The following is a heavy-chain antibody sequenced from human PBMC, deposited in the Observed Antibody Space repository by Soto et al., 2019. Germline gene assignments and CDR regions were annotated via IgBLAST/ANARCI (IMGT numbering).Heavy chain of an antibody. CDR3: ARARGPAYYDLWSGYYNYYYGMDV. D-gene: IGHD3-3*01. V-gene: IGHV1-8*01. Sequence: ASVKVSCKASGYTFTSYDINWVRQATGQGLEWMGWMNPNSGNTGYAQKFQGRVTMTRNTSISTAYMELSSLRSEDTAVYYCARARGPAYYDLWSGYYNYYYGMDVWGQGTTVTVSS. J-gene: IGHJ6*02. CDR2: MNPNSGNT. CDR1: GYTFTSYD.